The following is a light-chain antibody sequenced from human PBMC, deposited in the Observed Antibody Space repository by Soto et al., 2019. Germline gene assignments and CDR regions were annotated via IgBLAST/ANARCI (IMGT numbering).Light chain of an antibody. CDR1: SSDVGGYNY. V-gene: IGLV2-8*01. J-gene: IGLJ1*01. CDR3: SSYTGNNTVGV. Sequence: QSALTQPPSASGSPGQSVTISCTGSSSDVGGYNYVSWYQQHPGKAPKLMIYDVIKRPSGVPDRFSGSKSGNTASLTVSGLQSEDEADYYCSSYTGNNTVGVFGTGTKLTVL. CDR2: DVI.